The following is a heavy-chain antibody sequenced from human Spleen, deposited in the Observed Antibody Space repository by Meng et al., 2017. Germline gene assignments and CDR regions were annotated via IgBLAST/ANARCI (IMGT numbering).Heavy chain of an antibody. CDR2: ISYDGGNK. CDR1: GFNFNNYP. V-gene: IGHV3-30*04. CDR3: ARDKGLFGLNYFFDH. J-gene: IGHJ4*02. Sequence: GGSLRLSCAASGFNFNNYPMHWVRQAPGKGLEWVASISYDGGNKYYADSVKGRFTFSRDNSENSVYLHMNNLRPEDTGLYYCARDKGLFGLNYFFDHWGQGTLVTVSS. D-gene: IGHD5-24*01.